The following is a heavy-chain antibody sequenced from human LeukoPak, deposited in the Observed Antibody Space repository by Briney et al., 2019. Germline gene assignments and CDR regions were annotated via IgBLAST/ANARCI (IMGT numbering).Heavy chain of an antibody. CDR3: ARYGGYYGSGSYYNPSY. CDR1: GFIFSSYA. Sequence: PGRSLSLSCAASGFIFSSYAMQWVRQAPGKGLEWVAVISYDGSNKYYADSVKGRFTISRDDSENTLYLQMNSLRAEDTAVYYCARYGGYYGSGSYYNPSYWGQGTLVTVSS. V-gene: IGHV3-30-3*01. D-gene: IGHD3-10*01. CDR2: ISYDGSNK. J-gene: IGHJ4*02.